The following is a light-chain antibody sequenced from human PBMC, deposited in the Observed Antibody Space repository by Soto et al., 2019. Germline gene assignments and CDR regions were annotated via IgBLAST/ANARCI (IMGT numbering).Light chain of an antibody. J-gene: IGLJ1*01. CDR1: SNDIGGYNY. V-gene: IGLV2-14*01. CDR2: KVS. CDR3: SSYSTSYFYF. Sequence: QSALTQPASVSGSPGQSITIPCTGSSNDIGGYNYVSWYQQHPGRAPKLVIYKVSDRPSGVSTRFSGSKSGSTASLTISGLRDEDEADYYCSSYSTSYFYFFGSGTKVTVL.